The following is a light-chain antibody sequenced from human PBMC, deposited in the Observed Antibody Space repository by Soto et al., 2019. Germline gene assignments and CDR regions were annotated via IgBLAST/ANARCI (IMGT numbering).Light chain of an antibody. CDR2: EVS. Sequence: QSVLTQPLSASGSPGQSVTISCTGSSSDVGGHNHVSWYQQHPGKAPKLMIYEVSKRPSGVPDRFSGSKSVNTASLTVSGLQAEDEADYYCSSYAGSMNLIFGGGTKVTVL. CDR1: SSDVGGHNH. V-gene: IGLV2-8*01. CDR3: SSYAGSMNLI. J-gene: IGLJ2*01.